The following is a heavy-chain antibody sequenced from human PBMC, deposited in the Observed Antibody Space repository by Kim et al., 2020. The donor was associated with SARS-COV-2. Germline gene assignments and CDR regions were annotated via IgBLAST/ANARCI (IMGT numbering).Heavy chain of an antibody. Sequence: VKGRLTIARDNSKTTLYLQMNNLRPEDTAVYFCARGRISVARGLMSDWFDPWGQGTLVTVSS. D-gene: IGHD3-10*01. CDR3: ARGRISVARGLMSDWFDP. J-gene: IGHJ5*02. V-gene: IGHV3-30*01.